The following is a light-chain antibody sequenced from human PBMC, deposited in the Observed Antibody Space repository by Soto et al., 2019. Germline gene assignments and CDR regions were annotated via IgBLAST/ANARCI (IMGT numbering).Light chain of an antibody. CDR3: QQYGSSGT. V-gene: IGKV3-20*01. CDR1: QSVTTR. CDR2: GAS. J-gene: IGKJ1*01. Sequence: IVLTQSPGTLSLSPGERVTLSCRASQSVTTRLAWYQHKPGQAPRLLIYGASNRATGIPDRFSGSGSGTDFTLTISRLEPEDFAVYYCQQYGSSGTFGQGTKVYI.